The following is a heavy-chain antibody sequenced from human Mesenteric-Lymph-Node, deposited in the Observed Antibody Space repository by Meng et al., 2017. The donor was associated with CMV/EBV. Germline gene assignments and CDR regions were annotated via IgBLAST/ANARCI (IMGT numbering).Heavy chain of an antibody. D-gene: IGHD6-19*01. CDR1: GFTFDDYA. V-gene: IGHV3-9*01. CDR2: IRWSSGTI. Sequence: SLKISCAASGFTFDDYALHWVRQAPGKGLEWVSSIRWSSGTIDYADSVKGRFTISRDNAKNSLYLEMNSLRVEDSAVYYCARGLLAVAVDYWGQGTLVTVSS. CDR3: ARGLLAVAVDY. J-gene: IGHJ4*02.